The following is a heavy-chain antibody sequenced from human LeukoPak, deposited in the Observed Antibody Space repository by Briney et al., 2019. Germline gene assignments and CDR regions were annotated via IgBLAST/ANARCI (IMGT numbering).Heavy chain of an antibody. V-gene: IGHV3-23*01. Sequence: GGSLGLSCAPSGFTFNNYGMSWVRLAPGKGLEWVSGISGSGDNTYYADSVKGRFTISRDSSRDTLYLQMNSLRAEDTAVYYCAKSRSAVAVAGSNYWGQGTLVTVSS. J-gene: IGHJ4*02. CDR1: GFTFNNYG. D-gene: IGHD6-19*01. CDR3: AKSRSAVAVAGSNY. CDR2: ISGSGDNT.